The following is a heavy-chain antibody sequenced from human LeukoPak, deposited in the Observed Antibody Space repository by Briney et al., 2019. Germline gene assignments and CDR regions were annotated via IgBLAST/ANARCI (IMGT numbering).Heavy chain of an antibody. V-gene: IGHV1-69*13. CDR1: GYTFTSYY. Sequence: SVKVSCKASGYTFTSYYMHWVRQAPGQGLEWMGGIIPIFGTANYAQKFQGRVTITADESTSTAYMELSSLRSEDTAVYYCASSSSSGYYYYGMDVWGQGTTVTVSS. CDR3: ASSSSSGYYYYGMDV. J-gene: IGHJ6*02. CDR2: IIPIFGTA. D-gene: IGHD6-6*01.